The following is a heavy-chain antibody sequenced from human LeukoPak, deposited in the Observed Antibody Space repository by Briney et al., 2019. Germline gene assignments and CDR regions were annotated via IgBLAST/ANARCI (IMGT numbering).Heavy chain of an antibody. J-gene: IGHJ4*02. V-gene: IGHV1-8*02. Sequence: ASVKVSCKASGYTFTSYDINWVRQATGQGLEWMGWMNPNSGNTGYAQKFQGRVTMTRNTSISTAYMELSSLRSEDTAVYYCASGEWGGVGFDYWGQGTLVTVSS. CDR2: MNPNSGNT. CDR3: ASGEWGGVGFDY. CDR1: GYTFTSYD. D-gene: IGHD3-16*01.